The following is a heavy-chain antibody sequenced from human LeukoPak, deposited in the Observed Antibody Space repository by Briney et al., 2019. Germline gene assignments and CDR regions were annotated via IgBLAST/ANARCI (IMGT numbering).Heavy chain of an antibody. Sequence: GESLKISCKGSGYIFTSYWIAWVRQMPGKGLEWMGIIYPGDSDTRYSPSFQGQVTISADKSISTAFLQWSSLKASDTAMYFCARSPNLSRKRYFDLWGRGTLVTVSS. V-gene: IGHV5-51*01. CDR2: IYPGDSDT. D-gene: IGHD1-14*01. CDR1: GYIFTSYW. CDR3: ARSPNLSRKRYFDL. J-gene: IGHJ2*01.